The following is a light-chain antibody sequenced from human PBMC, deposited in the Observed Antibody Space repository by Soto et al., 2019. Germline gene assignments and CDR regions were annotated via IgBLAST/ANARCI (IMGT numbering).Light chain of an antibody. J-gene: IGKJ1*01. CDR1: QSITSSIY. V-gene: IGKV3-20*01. CDR3: QKYGNFWT. CDR2: GAS. Sequence: EIVLTQSPGTLSLSPGERATLSCRASQSITSSIYLAWYQQKPGQAPRLLIYGASSRATDIPDRFSGSGSGTDFSLTIRRLEPDDFAVYYCQKYGNFWTFGQGTKVDI.